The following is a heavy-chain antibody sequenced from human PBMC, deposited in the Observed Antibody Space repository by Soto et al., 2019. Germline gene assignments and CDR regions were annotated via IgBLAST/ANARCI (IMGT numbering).Heavy chain of an antibody. J-gene: IGHJ6*02. Sequence: PSETLSLTCTVSGGSISSGGYYWSWIRQHPGKGLEWIGYIYYSGSTYYNPSLKSRVTISVDTSKNQFSLKLSSVTAADTAVYYCARDRRWDLGESYYYYGMDVWGQGTTVTVSS. V-gene: IGHV4-31*03. CDR3: ARDRRWDLGESYYYYGMDV. CDR2: IYYSGST. D-gene: IGHD1-26*01. CDR1: GGSISSGGYY.